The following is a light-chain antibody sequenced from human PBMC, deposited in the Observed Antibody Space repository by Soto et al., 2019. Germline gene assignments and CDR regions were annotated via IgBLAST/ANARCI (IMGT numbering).Light chain of an antibody. CDR2: DVN. V-gene: IGLV2-18*01. CDR3: SLYSSKGSLI. Sequence: QSALAQPPSGSGSPGHSFTISCTATTTDIDNYDSVSWYQQAPGTAPKLIIYDVNNRPSGAPDRFSGSTSGNTASLTISGLQAEEETDSFCSLYSSKGSLIFGPGTKVTVL. CDR1: TTDIDNYDS. J-gene: IGLJ1*01.